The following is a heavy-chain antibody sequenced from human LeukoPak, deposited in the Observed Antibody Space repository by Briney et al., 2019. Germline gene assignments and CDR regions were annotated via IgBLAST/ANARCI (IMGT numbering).Heavy chain of an antibody. Sequence: ASVKVSCKASGYTFTSYGISWVRQAPGQGLEWMGWISAYNGNTNYAQKLQGRVTMTTDTSTSTAYMELRSLRSDDTAVYYCARVKPPDYYDSSGPRGAFDIWGQGTMVTVSS. D-gene: IGHD3-22*01. CDR2: ISAYNGNT. J-gene: IGHJ3*02. V-gene: IGHV1-18*01. CDR3: ARVKPPDYYDSSGPRGAFDI. CDR1: GYTFTSYG.